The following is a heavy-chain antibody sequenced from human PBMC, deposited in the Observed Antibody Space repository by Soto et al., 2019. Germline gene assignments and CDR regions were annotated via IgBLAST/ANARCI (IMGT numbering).Heavy chain of an antibody. CDR2: ISGSGGST. CDR1: GFTVSSNY. Sequence: GGSLRLSCAASGFTVSSNYMSWVRQAPGKGLEWVSAISGSGGSTYYADSVKGRFTISRDNFKNTLYLHMNSLRAEDTAVYYCARAFSGWLPFDYWGQGTLVTVSS. J-gene: IGHJ4*02. CDR3: ARAFSGWLPFDY. D-gene: IGHD6-19*01. V-gene: IGHV3-23*01.